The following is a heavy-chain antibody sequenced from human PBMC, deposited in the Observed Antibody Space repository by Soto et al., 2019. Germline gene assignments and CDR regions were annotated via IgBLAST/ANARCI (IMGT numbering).Heavy chain of an antibody. CDR2: IYWDDDK. Sequence: QITLNESGPTQVKPRQTLTLTCTFSGFSLTTSGVGVGWIRQSPGKAPEWLALIYWDDDKRYSPSLKSRSTITKDTSKNQVVLTMADLDPADTATYYCAHRVLRTVFGLVTTTAIYFDFWGQGTPVAVSS. CDR3: AHRVLRTVFGLVTTTAIYFDF. D-gene: IGHD3-3*01. J-gene: IGHJ4*02. CDR1: GFSLTTSGVG. V-gene: IGHV2-5*02.